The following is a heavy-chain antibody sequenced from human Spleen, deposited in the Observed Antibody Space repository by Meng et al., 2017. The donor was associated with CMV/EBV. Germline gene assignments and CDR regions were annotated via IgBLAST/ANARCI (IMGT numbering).Heavy chain of an antibody. CDR3: ASGQGPRMWFDP. D-gene: IGHD2/OR15-2a*01. Sequence: CAASGFTFDDYYMNWIRQAPGKGLEWVSYISSSGSTIYYADSVKGRFTISRDNAKNSLYLQMNSLRAEDTAVYYCASGQGPRMWFDPWGQGTLVTVSS. CDR2: ISSSGSTI. V-gene: IGHV3-11*01. J-gene: IGHJ5*02. CDR1: GFTFDDYY.